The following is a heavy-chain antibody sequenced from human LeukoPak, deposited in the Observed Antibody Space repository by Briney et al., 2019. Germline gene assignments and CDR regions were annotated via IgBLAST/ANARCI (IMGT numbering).Heavy chain of an antibody. CDR2: INPNSAGT. D-gene: IGHD5-12*01. V-gene: IGHV1-2*02. J-gene: IGHJ5*02. CDR3: ARESGLRGGGFDP. Sequence: ASVKVSCKTSGCTFTGYYFHWERQAPGQGLEWMGWINPNSAGTNYAQNFQGRVTMTRDTSINTAYMELSRLKSDDTAIYYCARESGLRGGGFDPWGQGTLVTVSS. CDR1: GCTFTGYY.